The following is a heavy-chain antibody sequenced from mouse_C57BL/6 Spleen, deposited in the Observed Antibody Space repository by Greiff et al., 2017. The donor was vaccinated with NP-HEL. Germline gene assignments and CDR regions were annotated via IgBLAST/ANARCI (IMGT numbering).Heavy chain of an antibody. J-gene: IGHJ4*01. V-gene: IGHV1-72*01. D-gene: IGHD1-1*01. Sequence: QVQLKQPGAELVKPGASVKLSCKASGYTFTSYWMHWVKQRPGRGLEWIGRIDPNSGGTKYNEKFKSKATLTVDKPSSTAYMQLSSLTSEDSAVYYCASYYYGSSYGDYAMDYWGQGTSVTVSS. CDR2: IDPNSGGT. CDR1: GYTFTSYW. CDR3: ASYYYGSSYGDYAMDY.